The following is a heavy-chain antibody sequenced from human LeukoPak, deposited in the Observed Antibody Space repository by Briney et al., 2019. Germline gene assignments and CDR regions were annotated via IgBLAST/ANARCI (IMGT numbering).Heavy chain of an antibody. J-gene: IGHJ3*02. Sequence: GGSLRLSCAASGFTFSSYSMNWVRQAPGKGLEWVSYISSSSSTIYYADSVKGRFTISRDNAKNSLYLQMNSLRAEDTAVYYCARGLRYFDWLLTVGAFDIWGQGTMVTVSS. CDR1: GFTFSSYS. CDR2: ISSSSSTI. D-gene: IGHD3-9*01. V-gene: IGHV3-48*04. CDR3: ARGLRYFDWLLTVGAFDI.